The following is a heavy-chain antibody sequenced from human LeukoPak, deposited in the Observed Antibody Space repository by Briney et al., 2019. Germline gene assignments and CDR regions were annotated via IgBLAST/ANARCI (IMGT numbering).Heavy chain of an antibody. CDR3: ARDGDYYDSSGYYYYFDY. V-gene: IGHV1-69*13. D-gene: IGHD3-22*01. CDR2: IIPIFGTA. CDR1: GGTFSSYA. J-gene: IGHJ4*02. Sequence: SVKVSCKASGGTFSSYAISWVRQAPGQGLEWMGGIIPIFGTANYAQKFQGRVTITADESTSTAYMELSSLRSEDTAVYYCARDGDYYDSSGYYYYFDYWGQGTLVTVSS.